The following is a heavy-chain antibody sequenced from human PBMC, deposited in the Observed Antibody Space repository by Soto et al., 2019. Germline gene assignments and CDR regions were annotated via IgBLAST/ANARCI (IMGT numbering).Heavy chain of an antibody. CDR1: GYSFTSYW. J-gene: IGHJ5*02. D-gene: IGHD3-22*01. V-gene: IGHV5-51*01. Sequence: GESLKISCKGSGYSFTSYWIGWVRQMPGKGLEWMGVIYPGDSDGRYSPSFQGQVGISGDKSISTAYLQWSSLTASATAMYYRPRQYGNYYDSINWFDPWGQGTLVTVSS. CDR2: IYPGDSDG. CDR3: PRQYGNYYDSINWFDP.